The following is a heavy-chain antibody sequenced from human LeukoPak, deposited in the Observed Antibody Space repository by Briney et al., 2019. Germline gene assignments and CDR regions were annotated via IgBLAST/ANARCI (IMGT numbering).Heavy chain of an antibody. Sequence: GGTLRLSCAAARFTFSSYDMSWVRQAPGKGLEWVSYISSSGSTIYYADSVKGRFTISRDNAKNSLYLQMNSLRAEGTAVYYCAELGITMIGGVWGKGTTVTISS. CDR3: AELGITMIGGV. CDR2: ISSSGSTI. D-gene: IGHD3-10*02. J-gene: IGHJ6*04. CDR1: RFTFSSYD. V-gene: IGHV3-48*03.